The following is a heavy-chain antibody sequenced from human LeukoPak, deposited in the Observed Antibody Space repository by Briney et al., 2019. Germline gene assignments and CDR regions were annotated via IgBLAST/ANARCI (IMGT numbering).Heavy chain of an antibody. J-gene: IGHJ4*02. CDR1: GFTFSSYA. CDR2: ISYDGSNK. D-gene: IGHD2-2*01. CDR3: ARALTPQKYCSSTSCWSGVCDY. V-gene: IGHV3-30*04. Sequence: GRSLRLSCAASGFTFSSYAMHWVRQAPGKGLEWVAVISYDGSNKYYADSVKGRFTISRDNSKNTLYLQMNSLRAEDTAVYYRARALTPQKYCSSTSCWSGVCDYWGQGTLVTVSS.